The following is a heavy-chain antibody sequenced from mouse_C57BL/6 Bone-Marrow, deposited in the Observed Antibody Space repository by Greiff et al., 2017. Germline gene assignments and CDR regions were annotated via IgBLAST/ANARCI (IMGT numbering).Heavy chain of an antibody. Sequence: VQLQESGTELVKPGASVKLSCKASGYTFTSYWMHWVKQRPGQGLEWIGNINPSNGGTNYNEKFKSKATLTVDKSSSTAYMQLSSLTSEDSAVYYCARALMYDGSFAYWGQGTLVTVSA. CDR1: GYTFTSYW. CDR3: ARALMYDGSFAY. J-gene: IGHJ3*01. V-gene: IGHV1-53*01. CDR2: INPSNGGT. D-gene: IGHD2-3*01.